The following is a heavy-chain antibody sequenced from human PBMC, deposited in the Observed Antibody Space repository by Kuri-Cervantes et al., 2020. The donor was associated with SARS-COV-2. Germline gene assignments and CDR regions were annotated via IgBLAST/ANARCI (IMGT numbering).Heavy chain of an antibody. D-gene: IGHD3-10*01. J-gene: IGHJ3*02. CDR2: INVGNGDT. Sequence: ASVKVSCKSSGLTFVNYAMHWVRQAPGQRLEWMGWINVGNGDTKISQKFQGRVTITRDIFADTAYMDLSSLRSEDTAVYYCARERGPDADGFDIWGQGTMVTVSS. V-gene: IGHV1-3*01. CDR3: ARERGPDADGFDI. CDR1: GLTFVNYA.